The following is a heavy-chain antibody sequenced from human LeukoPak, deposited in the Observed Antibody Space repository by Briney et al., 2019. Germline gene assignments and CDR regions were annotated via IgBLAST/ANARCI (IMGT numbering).Heavy chain of an antibody. Sequence: GGSLTLSCAASGFTFSDYYMSWIRQAPGKGLAWVSYISSSGSTIYYAASAKGRITISRDNAKNSLYLQMNSLRAEDTAVYYCAELTATDAFDIWGQGSMVTVSS. CDR2: ISSSGSTI. D-gene: IGHD1-7*01. J-gene: IGHJ3*02. V-gene: IGHV3-11*01. CDR3: AELTATDAFDI. CDR1: GFTFSDYY.